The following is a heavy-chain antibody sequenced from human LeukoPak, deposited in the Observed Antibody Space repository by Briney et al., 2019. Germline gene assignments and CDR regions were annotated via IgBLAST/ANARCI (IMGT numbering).Heavy chain of an antibody. D-gene: IGHD1-1*01. CDR3: ARENLQLARGWFDP. CDR1: GLTVSSNY. J-gene: IGHJ5*02. V-gene: IGHV3-53*01. CDR2: IYSGGSS. Sequence: PGGSLRLSCAASGLTVSSNYMSWVRQAPGKGLEWVAVIYSGGSSYYADSVRGRFTISRDNSKNTIYLQMNSLRAEDTAVYYCARENLQLARGWFDPWDQGTLVTVSS.